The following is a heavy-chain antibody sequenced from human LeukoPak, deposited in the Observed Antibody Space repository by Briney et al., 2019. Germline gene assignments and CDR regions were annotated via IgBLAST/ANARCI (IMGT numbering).Heavy chain of an antibody. J-gene: IGHJ5*02. CDR2: ISAYNGNT. CDR3: AKEQCSRTSCYYWFDL. CDR1: GYTFTSYG. V-gene: IGHV1-18*01. D-gene: IGHD2-2*01. Sequence: GASVKVSCKAPGYTFTSYGISWVRQAPGQGLEWMGWISAYNGNTNYAQKLQGRVTMTTDTSTSTAYMALRSLRSDDTAVYYCAKEQCSRTSCYYWFDLWGQGTLVTVSS.